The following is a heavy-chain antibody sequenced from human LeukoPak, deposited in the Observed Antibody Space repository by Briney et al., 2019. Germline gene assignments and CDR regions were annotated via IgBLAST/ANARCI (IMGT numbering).Heavy chain of an antibody. D-gene: IGHD6-19*01. CDR3: VRLADPGY. V-gene: IGHV3-74*01. CDR1: GFTFSNYW. CDR2: IKSDGSTT. J-gene: IGHJ4*02. Sequence: GGSLRLSCTASGFTFSNYWMHWVRQAPGKGLVWVSRIKSDGSTTTYADSVKGRFTISRDNAKSTLYLQMNSLRAEDTAVYYCVRLADPGYWGRGTLVTVSS.